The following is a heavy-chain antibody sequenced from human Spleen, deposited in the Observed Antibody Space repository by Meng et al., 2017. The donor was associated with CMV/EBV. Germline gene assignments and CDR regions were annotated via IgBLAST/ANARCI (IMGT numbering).Heavy chain of an antibody. J-gene: IGHJ4*02. CDR1: GFTFTSSA. D-gene: IGHD6-6*01. Sequence: SVEVSCKASGFTFTSSAVQWVRQARGQRLEWIGWIVVGSGNTNYAQKFQERVTITWDMSTSTAYMELSSLRSEDPAVSYCAADGPPSLYYFDYWGQGTLVTVSS. CDR2: IVVGSGNT. CDR3: AADGPPSLYYFDY. V-gene: IGHV1-58*01.